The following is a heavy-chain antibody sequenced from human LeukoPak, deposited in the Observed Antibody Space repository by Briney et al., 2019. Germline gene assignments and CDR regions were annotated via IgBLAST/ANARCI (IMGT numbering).Heavy chain of an antibody. CDR2: IRDSGGST. CDR3: AKSGSGFLGGFDY. J-gene: IGHJ4*02. CDR1: GFTFSSYA. D-gene: IGHD3-3*01. V-gene: IGHV3-23*01. Sequence: GGSLRLSCAASGFTFSSYAMSWVRQAPGKGLEWVSVIRDSGGSTYYADSVEGRFTISRDNSKNTPYVQMNSLRAEDTAVYYCAKSGSGFLGGFDYWGQGTLVTVSS.